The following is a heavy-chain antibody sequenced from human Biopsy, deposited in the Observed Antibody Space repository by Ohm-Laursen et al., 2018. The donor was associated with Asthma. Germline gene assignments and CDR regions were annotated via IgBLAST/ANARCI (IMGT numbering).Heavy chain of an antibody. Sequence: SDTLSLTCSVSYGSITSGGYYWTWIRQHPGKGLEWIGFIYYSGSTYYNLSLKSRVSISIETSKNQFSLKLSSVTAADTAVYYCARAQDYYDSRGYYRSFDYWGQGTLVTVSS. CDR1: YGSITSGGYY. D-gene: IGHD3-22*01. V-gene: IGHV4-31*03. CDR2: IYYSGST. CDR3: ARAQDYYDSRGYYRSFDY. J-gene: IGHJ4*02.